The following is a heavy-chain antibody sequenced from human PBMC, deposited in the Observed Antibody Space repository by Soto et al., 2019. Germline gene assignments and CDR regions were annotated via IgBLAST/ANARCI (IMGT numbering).Heavy chain of an antibody. CDR3: ARVSLAGYDFWSGYYPPYYYYYYMDV. J-gene: IGHJ6*03. V-gene: IGHV4-59*01. D-gene: IGHD3-3*01. CDR1: CGSISSYY. Sequence: SETLSLTCTVSCGSISSYYWSWIRQPPGKGLEWIGYIYYSGSTNYNPSLKSRVTISVDTSKNQFSLKLSSVTAADTAVYYCARVSLAGYDFWSGYYPPYYYYYYMDVWGKGTTVTVSS. CDR2: IYYSGST.